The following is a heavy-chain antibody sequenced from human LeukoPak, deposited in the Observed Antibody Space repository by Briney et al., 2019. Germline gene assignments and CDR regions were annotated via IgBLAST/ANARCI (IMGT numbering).Heavy chain of an antibody. D-gene: IGHD1-20*01. V-gene: IGHV4-59*01. CDR1: CGSISGYY. CDR3: AKILTGTGPTRDV. J-gene: IGHJ6*02. CDR2: IYYNGIS. Sequence: PSETLSLTCTVSCGSISGYYWSWIRQPPGKGLEWIAYIYYNGISNYNPSLKSRVIISVNSSKNQFSLKLTSVTAADTAVYYCAKILTGTGPTRDVWGQGTTVTVSS.